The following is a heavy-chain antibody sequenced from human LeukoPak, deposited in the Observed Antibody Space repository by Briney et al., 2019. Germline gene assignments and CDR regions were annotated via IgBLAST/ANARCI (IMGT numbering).Heavy chain of an antibody. V-gene: IGHV4-34*01. CDR1: GGSFSGYY. D-gene: IGHD3-10*01. J-gene: IGHJ6*04. CDR3: ARGPGVWFGRGYGMDV. Sequence: SETLSLTCAVYGGSFSGYYWSWIRPPPGKGLEWIGEINHSGSTNYNPSLKSRVTISVDTSKNQFSLKLSSVTAADTAVYYCARGPGVWFGRGYGMDVWGKGTTVTVSS. CDR2: INHSGST.